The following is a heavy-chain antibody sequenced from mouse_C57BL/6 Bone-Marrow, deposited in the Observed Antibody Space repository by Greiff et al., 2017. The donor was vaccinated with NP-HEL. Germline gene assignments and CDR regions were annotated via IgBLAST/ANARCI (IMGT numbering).Heavy chain of an antibody. V-gene: IGHV1-52*01. CDR3: ARSPGLRRAWFAY. D-gene: IGHD2-4*01. J-gene: IGHJ3*01. CDR1: GYTFTSYW. Sequence: QVHVKQPGAELVRPGSSVKLSCKASGYTFTSYWMHWVKQRPIQGLEWIGNIDPSDSETHYNQKFKDKATLTVDKSSSTAYMQLSSLTSEDSAVYYCARSPGLRRAWFAYWGQGTLVTVSA. CDR2: IDPSDSET.